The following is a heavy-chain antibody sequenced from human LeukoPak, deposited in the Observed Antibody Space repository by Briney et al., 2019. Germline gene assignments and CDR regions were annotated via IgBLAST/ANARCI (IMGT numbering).Heavy chain of an antibody. D-gene: IGHD5-18*01. J-gene: IGHJ3*02. CDR3: ARRERLGYSYGRGTLDI. Sequence: GSLRLSRVASGILVSSNYMSWVRQAPGKGLEWVSFIDSTGSTYYADSVKGRFTISRDNSRNTLYLQMNSLRVEDTAVYYCARRERLGYSYGRGTLDIWGQGTMVTVSS. V-gene: IGHV3-66*01. CDR2: IDSTGST. CDR1: GILVSSNY.